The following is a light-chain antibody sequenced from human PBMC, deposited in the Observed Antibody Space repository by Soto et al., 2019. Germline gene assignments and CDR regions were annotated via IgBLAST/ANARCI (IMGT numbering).Light chain of an antibody. V-gene: IGLV2-14*01. J-gene: IGLJ1*01. CDR1: SSDVGGYNY. CDR2: DVS. CDR3: SSYTISNTLV. Sequence: QSVLTQPASVSGSPGQSITISCTGTSSDVGGYNYVSWYQQYPGKAPKLMIYDVSNRPSGVSNRFSGSKSGNTASLTISGLQAEDEADYYCSSYTISNTLVFGSGTKVT.